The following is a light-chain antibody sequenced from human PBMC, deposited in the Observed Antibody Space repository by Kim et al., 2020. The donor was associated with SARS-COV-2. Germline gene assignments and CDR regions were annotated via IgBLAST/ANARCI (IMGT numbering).Light chain of an antibody. CDR3: QQSYSTPLT. J-gene: IGKJ4*01. Sequence: SASVGDRVTITCRASPSISSYLNWYQQKPGKAPNLLIYAASSLQSWVPSRFSGSGSGTDFTLTISSLQPEDFATYYCQQSYSTPLTFGGGTRWISN. CDR1: PSISSY. V-gene: IGKV1-39*01. CDR2: AAS.